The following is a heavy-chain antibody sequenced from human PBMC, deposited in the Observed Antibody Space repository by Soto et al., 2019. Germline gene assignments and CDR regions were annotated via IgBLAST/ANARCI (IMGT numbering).Heavy chain of an antibody. CDR1: GFTFSSYG. CDR3: AKENGKRGYTYSSSKFDS. CDR2: ISYDGNNK. Sequence: QVQLVESGGGVVQPGRSLRLSCAASGFTFSSYGMHWGRQAPGKGLEWVAVISYDGNNKYYADSVTGRFTISRDNSKNTLYLPMNSLIAYYTSVYYCAKENGKRGYTYSSSKFDSWGQGALVTVSS. V-gene: IGHV3-30*18. J-gene: IGHJ4*02. D-gene: IGHD5-18*01.